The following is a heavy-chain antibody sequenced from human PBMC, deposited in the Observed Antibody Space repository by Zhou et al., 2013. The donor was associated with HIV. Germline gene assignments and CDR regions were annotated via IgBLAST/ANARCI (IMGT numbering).Heavy chain of an antibody. CDR3: ASAWGDDKGEDAFYM. CDR2: IIPMFDIT. J-gene: IGHJ3*02. Sequence: QVQLVQSGAEVKKPGSSVKVSCKASGGTFSNDAISWVRQAPGQGLEWMGAIIPMFDITRHAPKFQGRVTITADESTSTAYMELSSLTSEDTAIYYCASAWGDDKGEDAFYMWGQGTMVTVSS. V-gene: IGHV1-69*12. D-gene: IGHD3-16*01. CDR1: GGTFSNDA.